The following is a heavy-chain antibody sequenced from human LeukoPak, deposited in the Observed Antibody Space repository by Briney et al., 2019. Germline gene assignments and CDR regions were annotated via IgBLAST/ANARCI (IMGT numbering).Heavy chain of an antibody. J-gene: IGHJ4*02. Sequence: GGSLRLSCAASGFTFSTYEINWVRQAPGKGLEWISYISGSADTAYYADSVKGRFTISRDNAKNSLYLQMNSLRAEDTAVYYCARVSQYSGFDYWGQGTLVTVSS. CDR2: ISGSADTA. D-gene: IGHD1-26*01. CDR3: ARVSQYSGFDY. CDR1: GFTFSTYE. V-gene: IGHV3-48*03.